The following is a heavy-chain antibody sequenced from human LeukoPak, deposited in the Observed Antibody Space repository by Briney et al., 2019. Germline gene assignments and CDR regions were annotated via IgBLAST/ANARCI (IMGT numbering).Heavy chain of an antibody. J-gene: IGHJ5*02. D-gene: IGHD1-26*01. CDR1: GFTFRNYA. CDR3: ARMQQAGATRWFDP. Sequence: EGSLRLSCAASGFTFRNYAMSWVRQAPGKGLEWVSVISSSGGGTYYADSVKGRFTISRDNSKNTLYLQMSSLRAEDSAVYYCARMQQAGATRWFDPWGQGTLVTVSS. CDR2: ISSSGGGT. V-gene: IGHV3-23*01.